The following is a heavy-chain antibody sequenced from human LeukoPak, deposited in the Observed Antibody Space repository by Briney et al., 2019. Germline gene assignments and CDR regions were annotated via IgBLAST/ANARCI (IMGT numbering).Heavy chain of an antibody. Sequence: AGGSLRLSCAASGFTFSSYSMNWVRQAPGKGLEWVSSISSSSSYIYYADSVKGRFTISRGNAKNSLYLQMNSLRAEDTAVYYCARVTAATRFVDYWGQGTLVTVSS. CDR1: GFTFSSYS. CDR3: ARVTAATRFVDY. J-gene: IGHJ4*02. D-gene: IGHD2-15*01. V-gene: IGHV3-21*01. CDR2: ISSSSSYI.